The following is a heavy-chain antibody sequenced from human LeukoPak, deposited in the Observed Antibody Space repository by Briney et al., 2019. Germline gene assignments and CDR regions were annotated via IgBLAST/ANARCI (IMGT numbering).Heavy chain of an antibody. Sequence: SETLPLTCTVSGGSISSSSYYWGWIRQPPGKGLEWIGSIYYSGSTYYNPSLKSRVTISVDTSKNQFSLKLSSVTAADTAVYYCARHCSGGSCYSGLFDYWGQGTLVTVSS. CDR1: GGSISSSSYY. J-gene: IGHJ4*02. CDR2: IYYSGST. V-gene: IGHV4-39*01. D-gene: IGHD2-15*01. CDR3: ARHCSGGSCYSGLFDY.